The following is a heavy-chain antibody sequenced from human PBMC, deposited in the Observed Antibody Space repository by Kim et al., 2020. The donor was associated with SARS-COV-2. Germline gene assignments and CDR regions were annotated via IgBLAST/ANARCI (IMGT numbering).Heavy chain of an antibody. CDR1: GYTFTSYA. CDR3: ARRRKLNNYDILTGEPNHGAFDI. D-gene: IGHD3-9*01. V-gene: IGHV7-4-1*02. J-gene: IGHJ3*02. Sequence: ASVKVSCKASGYTFTSYAMNWVRQAPGQGLEWMGWINTNTGNPTYAQGFTGRFVFSLDTSVSTAYLQISSLKAEDTAVYYCARRRKLNNYDILTGEPNHGAFDIWGQGTMVTVSS. CDR2: INTNTGNP.